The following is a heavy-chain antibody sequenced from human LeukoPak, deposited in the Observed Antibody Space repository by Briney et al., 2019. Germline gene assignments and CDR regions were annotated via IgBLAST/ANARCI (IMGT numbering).Heavy chain of an antibody. CDR1: GFTFSCYG. D-gene: IGHD6-13*01. CDR2: ISYDGSNK. J-gene: IGHJ4*02. CDR3: AKDPIAAAVLGGYFDY. Sequence: PGRSLRPSWAASGFTFSCYGMHWVRQAPGKGLEVVAVISYDGSNKYYADSVEGRFTISRDNSKNTLYLQMNSLRAEDTAVYYCAKDPIAAAVLGGYFDYWGQGTLVTVSS. V-gene: IGHV3-30*18.